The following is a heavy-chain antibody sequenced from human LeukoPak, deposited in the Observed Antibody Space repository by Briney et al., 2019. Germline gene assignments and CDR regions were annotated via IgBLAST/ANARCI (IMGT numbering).Heavy chain of an antibody. V-gene: IGHV3-7*03. Sequence: PGGSLRLSCEASGFTFSSYAMHWVRQAPGKGLEWVANIKQDGSERYYVDSVKGRFTISRDNAKNSVFLQMNSLRAEDTAVYYCARDPNLYSGTYDTYWGQGTLVTVSS. CDR3: ARDPNLYSGTYDTY. J-gene: IGHJ4*02. D-gene: IGHD1-26*01. CDR2: IKQDGSER. CDR1: GFTFSSYA.